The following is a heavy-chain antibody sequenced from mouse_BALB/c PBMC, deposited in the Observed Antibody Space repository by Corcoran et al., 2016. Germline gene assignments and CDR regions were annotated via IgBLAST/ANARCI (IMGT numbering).Heavy chain of an antibody. V-gene: IGHV14-1*02. CDR2: IDPENGNT. CDR3: HITTVVEAY. CDR1: GFNIKDYY. J-gene: IGHJ3*01. D-gene: IGHD1-1*01. Sequence: EVQLQQSGAEFVRPGALVKLSCKASGFNIKDYYMHWVKQRPEQGLEWIGWIDPENGNTIYDPKFQGKASITADTSSNTAYLQLSSLTSEDTAVYYCHITTVVEAYWGQGTLVTVSA.